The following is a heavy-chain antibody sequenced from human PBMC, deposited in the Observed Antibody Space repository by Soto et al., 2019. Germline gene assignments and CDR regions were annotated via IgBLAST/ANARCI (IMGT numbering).Heavy chain of an antibody. CDR1: GFTFDDYA. CDR2: ISWNSGSI. V-gene: IGHV3-9*01. Sequence: GGSLRLSCAASGFTFDDYAMHWVRQAPGKGLEWVSGISWNSGSIGYADSVKGRFTISRDNAKNSLYLQMNSLRAEDTALYYCAKDAHGSGSKPYYSYRMDVWGQGTTVTVYS. J-gene: IGHJ6*02. D-gene: IGHD5-12*01. CDR3: AKDAHGSGSKPYYSYRMDV.